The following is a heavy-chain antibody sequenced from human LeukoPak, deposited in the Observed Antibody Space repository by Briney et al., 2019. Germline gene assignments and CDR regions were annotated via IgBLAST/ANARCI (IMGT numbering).Heavy chain of an antibody. CDR1: GFTVSSNY. J-gene: IGHJ4*02. CDR2: LYSGGST. D-gene: IGHD1-26*01. CDR3: VRRISGSYSHFDY. V-gene: IGHV3-66*04. Sequence: GGSLRLSCAASGFTVSSNYMSWVRQAPGKGLEWVSVLYSGGSTYYADSVKGRFTISRDNSKNTLYLQMNSLRAEDTAVYYCVRRISGSYSHFDYWGQGTLVTVSS.